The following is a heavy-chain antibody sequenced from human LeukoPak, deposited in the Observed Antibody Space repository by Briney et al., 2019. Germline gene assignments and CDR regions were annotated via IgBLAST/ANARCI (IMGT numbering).Heavy chain of an antibody. J-gene: IGHJ4*02. Sequence: GGSLRLSCAASGFTFSSYGMHWVRQAPGKGLEWVAFIRFDGSAKNYADSVKGRFNTSRDNSKNALYVQMNSLTADDTAMYYCVKDIRRGDNFGYDQFAYWGQGTLVSVSS. CDR1: GFTFSSYG. D-gene: IGHD5-18*01. CDR2: IRFDGSAK. CDR3: VKDIRRGDNFGYDQFAY. V-gene: IGHV3-30*02.